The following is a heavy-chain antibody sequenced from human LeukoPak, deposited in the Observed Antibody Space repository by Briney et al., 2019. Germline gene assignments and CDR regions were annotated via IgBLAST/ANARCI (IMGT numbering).Heavy chain of an antibody. CDR1: GFTVSSIH. Sequence: GGSLRLSCAASGFTVSSIHMVWVRQAPGKGLEWVSVTYTGGNSYYADSVKGRFIISRDNSKNTLYLQMNSLRAEDTAVYYCARDGRYCSSTSCYPGYGMDVWGQGTTVTVSS. D-gene: IGHD2-2*01. CDR3: ARDGRYCSSTSCYPGYGMDV. J-gene: IGHJ6*02. V-gene: IGHV3-53*01. CDR2: TYTGGNS.